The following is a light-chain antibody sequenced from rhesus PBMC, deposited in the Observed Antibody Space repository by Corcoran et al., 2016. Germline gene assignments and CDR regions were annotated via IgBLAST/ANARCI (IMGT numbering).Light chain of an antibody. V-gene: IGKV3-10*01. Sequence: QVLLTQSPATLSLSPGESATLSCRASHSVSNNLAWYHQTPGKAPRLIIFGASSRAIGIPARFSGSGSGTDFTLTISSMDPEDVGVYYCYQHSSGWTFGQGTKVEIK. CDR2: GAS. J-gene: IGKJ1*01. CDR1: HSVSNN. CDR3: YQHSSGWT.